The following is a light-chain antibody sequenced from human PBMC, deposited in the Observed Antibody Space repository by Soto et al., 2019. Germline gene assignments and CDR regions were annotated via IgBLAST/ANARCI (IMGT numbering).Light chain of an antibody. CDR2: AAS. V-gene: IGKV1-27*01. CDR1: QGISNY. J-gene: IGKJ4*01. CDR3: EEYNNYPWVT. Sequence: DIQMTQSPSSLSASVGDRVTITCRASQGISNYLAWYQQKPGKVPKLLIYAASTLQSRVPSRFSGSGSGTDFTLTISTLQSQNVATYHCEEYNNYPWVTFGGRTKVEIK.